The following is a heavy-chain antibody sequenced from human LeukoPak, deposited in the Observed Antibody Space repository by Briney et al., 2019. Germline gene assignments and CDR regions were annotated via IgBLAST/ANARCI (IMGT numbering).Heavy chain of an antibody. D-gene: IGHD2-15*01. Sequence: PGGSLRLSCAASGFTFSNYGMSWARQAPGKGLEWVSAISATGGSTYYADSVKGRFIISGDNSKNTLYLQMNSLRAEDTAVYYCAKPPDCSGGSCYYYGMDVWGQGTTVTVSS. J-gene: IGHJ6*02. V-gene: IGHV3-23*01. CDR1: GFTFSNYG. CDR2: ISATGGST. CDR3: AKPPDCSGGSCYYYGMDV.